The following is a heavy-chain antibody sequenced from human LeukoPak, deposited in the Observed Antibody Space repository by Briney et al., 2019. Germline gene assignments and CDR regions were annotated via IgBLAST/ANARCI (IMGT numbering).Heavy chain of an antibody. CDR3: ARVSGYDWESFYDY. D-gene: IGHD5-12*01. J-gene: IGHJ4*02. Sequence: PSETLSLTCTVSGAFITAYYWSWIRQPPGKGLEWIGYIYYSGSTNYNPSLKSRVTISVDTSKNQFSLKLRSVTAADTAVYYCARVSGYDWESFYDYWGQGTLVTVSS. CDR1: GAFITAYY. V-gene: IGHV4-59*01. CDR2: IYYSGST.